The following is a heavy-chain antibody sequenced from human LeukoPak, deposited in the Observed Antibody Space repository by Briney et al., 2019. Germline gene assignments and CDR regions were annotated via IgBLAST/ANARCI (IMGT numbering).Heavy chain of an antibody. CDR2: MNPNSGNT. J-gene: IGHJ5*02. D-gene: IGHD3-10*01. CDR3: ARGPRKMVRGVVNWFDP. CDR1: GYTFTSYD. Sequence: GASVKVSCKASGYTFTSYDINWVRQATGQGLEWMGWMNPNSGNTGYAQKFQGRVTMTRNTSISTAYMELSCLRSGDAAVYYCARGPRKMVRGVVNWFDPWGQGTLVTVSS. V-gene: IGHV1-8*01.